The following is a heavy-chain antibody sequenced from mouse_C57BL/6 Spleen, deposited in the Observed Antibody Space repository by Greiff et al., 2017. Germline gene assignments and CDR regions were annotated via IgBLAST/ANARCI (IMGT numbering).Heavy chain of an antibody. Sequence: QVQLQQPGAELVKPGASVKSSCKASGYTFTSYWLHWVKQRPGQGLEWIGMFHPNSGSTNYNEKFKSKATLTVDQSSSPSYMPLSSLTSADSAVFYCAKNTLINTVVANDYWGQGTTLSVS. CDR3: AKNTLINTVVANDY. J-gene: IGHJ2*01. CDR1: GYTFTSYW. V-gene: IGHV1-64*01. CDR2: FHPNSGST. D-gene: IGHD1-1*01.